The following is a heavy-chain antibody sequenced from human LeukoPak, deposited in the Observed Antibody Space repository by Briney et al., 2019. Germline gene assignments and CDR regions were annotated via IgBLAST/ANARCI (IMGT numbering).Heavy chain of an antibody. V-gene: IGHV3-11*04. D-gene: IGHD3-22*01. J-gene: IGHJ4*02. CDR3: SIQITMIVVVPYFDY. CDR2: ISSSGTTI. Sequence: GGSLRLSCAASGLTFSDYYMTWIRQAPGKGLEWVSFISSSGTTIYSADSVRGRFTVSRDNAKNSLFLHMNSLRAEDTAVYYCSIQITMIVVVPYFDYWGQGTLVTVSS. CDR1: GLTFSDYY.